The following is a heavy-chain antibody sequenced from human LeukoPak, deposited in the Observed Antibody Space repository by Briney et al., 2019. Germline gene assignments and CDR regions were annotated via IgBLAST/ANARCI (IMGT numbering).Heavy chain of an antibody. V-gene: IGHV4-59*08. CDR1: GGSIRSYY. Sequence: SETLSLTCTVSGGSIRSYYWGWIRQPPGKGLEWIGYIHYSESTKYNPSLKSRATMSVDTSKNQFSLKLSSVTAADTAVYYCASRSGSFSDALDIWGQGTLVTVSS. CDR2: IHYSEST. J-gene: IGHJ3*02. CDR3: ASRSGSFSDALDI. D-gene: IGHD3-10*01.